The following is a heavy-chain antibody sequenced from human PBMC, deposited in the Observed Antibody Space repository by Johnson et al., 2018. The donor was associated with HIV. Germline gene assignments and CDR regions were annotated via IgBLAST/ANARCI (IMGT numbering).Heavy chain of an antibody. CDR2: IYSGGGT. V-gene: IGHV3-66*02. CDR3: ARRKIAAAGRDAFDI. CDR1: GFTFSTYW. Sequence: VQLVESGGGLVQPGGSLRLSCAASGFTFSTYWMHWVRQGPGKGLEWVSVIYSGGGTYYADSVKGRFTISRDNSKNTLYLQMNSLRAEDTAVYYCARRKIAAAGRDAFDIWGQGTMVTVSS. J-gene: IGHJ3*02. D-gene: IGHD6-13*01.